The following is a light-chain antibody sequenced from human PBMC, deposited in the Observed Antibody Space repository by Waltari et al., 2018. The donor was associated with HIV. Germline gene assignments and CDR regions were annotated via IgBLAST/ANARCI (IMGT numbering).Light chain of an antibody. CDR2: GTS. CDR1: ENVGRSY. Sequence: EIVLTQSPGSLSLSPGESATLSCRARENVGRSYLAWYQHRPGQAPRLLIYGTSKRATGTPDRFSGGGSGTDFTLTLKRLEPEDFAVYYCHQYATSPRTFGGGTKVEVK. J-gene: IGKJ4*01. V-gene: IGKV3-20*01. CDR3: HQYATSPRT.